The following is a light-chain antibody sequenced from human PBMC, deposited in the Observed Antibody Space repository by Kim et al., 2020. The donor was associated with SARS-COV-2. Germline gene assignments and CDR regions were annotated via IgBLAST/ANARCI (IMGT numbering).Light chain of an antibody. CDR2: AAS. V-gene: IGKV1-8*01. CDR3: QQYYSYPHT. CDR1: QDISSY. Sequence: SASTGDRVTISCRASQDISSYLAWYQQKPGKAPKLLIYAASALQSGVPSRFSGSGSGTDFTLTISCLQSEDFATYYCQQYYSYPHTFGQGTKLEIK. J-gene: IGKJ2*01.